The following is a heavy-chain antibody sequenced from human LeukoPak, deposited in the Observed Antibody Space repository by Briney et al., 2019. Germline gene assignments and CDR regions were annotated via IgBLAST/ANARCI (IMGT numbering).Heavy chain of an antibody. V-gene: IGHV3-30-3*02. CDR2: ISYDGSNK. CDR1: GFTFSSYA. D-gene: IGHD2-2*02. Sequence: GGSLRLSCAASGFTFSSYAMHWVRQAPGKGLEWVAVISYDGSNKYYADSVKGRFTISRDNSKNTVYLQMNSLRSEDTAVYYCANDVVPAAIWEGIQHWGQGTLVTVSS. J-gene: IGHJ1*01. CDR3: ANDVVPAAIWEGIQH.